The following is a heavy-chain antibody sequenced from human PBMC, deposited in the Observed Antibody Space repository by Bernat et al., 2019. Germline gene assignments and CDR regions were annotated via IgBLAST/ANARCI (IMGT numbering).Heavy chain of an antibody. CDR2: ISSSSSYI. V-gene: IGHV3-21*01. D-gene: IGHD4-17*01. Sequence: EVQLVESGGGLVKPGGSLRLSCAASGFTFSSYSMNWDRQAPGKGLEWVSSISSSSSYIYYADSVKGRFTISRDNAKNSLYLQMNSLRAEDTAVYYCARGPTTVTINWFDPWGQGTLVTVSS. CDR3: ARGPTTVTINWFDP. J-gene: IGHJ5*02. CDR1: GFTFSSYS.